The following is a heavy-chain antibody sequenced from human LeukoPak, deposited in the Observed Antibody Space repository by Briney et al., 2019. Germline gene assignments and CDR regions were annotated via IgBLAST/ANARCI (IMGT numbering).Heavy chain of an antibody. V-gene: IGHV3-23*01. CDR3: AKGGYCSSTSCYTVGSFDY. Sequence: GGSLRLSCAASGFTFSSYAMSWVRQAPGKGLEWGSAISGSGGSTYYADSVKGRFTISRDNSKNTLYLQMNSLRAEDTAVYYCAKGGYCSSTSCYTVGSFDYWGQGTLVTVSS. CDR2: ISGSGGST. J-gene: IGHJ4*02. D-gene: IGHD2-2*02. CDR1: GFTFSSYA.